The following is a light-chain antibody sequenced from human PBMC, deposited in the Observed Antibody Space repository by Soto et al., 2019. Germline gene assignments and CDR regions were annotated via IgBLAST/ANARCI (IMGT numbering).Light chain of an antibody. V-gene: IGKV1-5*03. J-gene: IGKJ1*01. CDR3: QQYGSSPPWT. CDR2: LAS. Sequence: DIQLTQSPSTLSACVGDRVTLTCRASQTISTSLAWYQQKPGKAPKLLIYLASTLQSGVPARFSGSGSGTDLTLTISRLEPEDFAVYYCQQYGSSPPWTFGQGTKVDIK. CDR1: QTISTS.